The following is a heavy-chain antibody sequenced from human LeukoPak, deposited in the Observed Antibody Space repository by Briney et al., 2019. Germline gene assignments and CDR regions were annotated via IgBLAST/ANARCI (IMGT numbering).Heavy chain of an antibody. J-gene: IGHJ5*02. Sequence: GGSLRLSCVGSGFTISNYWMHWVRQAPGTGLMWVSRIHPDGRITTYADSVKGRFTISRDNAKNTLYLQMNSLRAEDTAVYYCAPQQAYSPYNWFDPWGQGTLVTVSS. V-gene: IGHV3-74*03. CDR1: GFTISNYW. D-gene: IGHD5-12*01. CDR2: IHPDGRIT. CDR3: APQQAYSPYNWFDP.